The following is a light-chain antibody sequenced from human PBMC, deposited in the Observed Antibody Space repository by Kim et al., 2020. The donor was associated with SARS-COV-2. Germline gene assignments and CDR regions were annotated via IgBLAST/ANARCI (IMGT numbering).Light chain of an antibody. CDR3: QQSHSIPYT. V-gene: IGKV1-39*01. Sequence: SASVGDTVTITCRASQSVGIHLNWYQQRPGKGPNLLIYIVSSLQYGVPSRFSGSGSGTDFTLTISSLQPEDFATYFCQQSHSIPYTFGQGTKLEI. CDR2: IVS. J-gene: IGKJ2*01. CDR1: QSVGIH.